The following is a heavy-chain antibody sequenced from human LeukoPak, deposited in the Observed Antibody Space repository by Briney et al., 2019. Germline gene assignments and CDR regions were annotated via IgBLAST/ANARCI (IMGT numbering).Heavy chain of an antibody. CDR2: ISNSSSYI. Sequence: GGSLRLSCVPSGFTFINYAMTWVRQAPGKGLEWVSSISNSSSYIYYADSVKGRFTISRDNAKNSLYLQMNSLRAEDTAVYYCARDTVAAAGTFDYWGQGTLVTVSS. CDR1: GFTFINYA. J-gene: IGHJ4*02. V-gene: IGHV3-21*01. D-gene: IGHD6-13*01. CDR3: ARDTVAAAGTFDY.